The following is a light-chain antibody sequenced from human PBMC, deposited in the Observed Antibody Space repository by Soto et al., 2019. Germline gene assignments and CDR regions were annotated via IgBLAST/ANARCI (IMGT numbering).Light chain of an antibody. V-gene: IGLV1-44*01. CDR2: RDS. CDR1: SSNIGSNT. J-gene: IGLJ2*01. CDR3: AAWDDSLNVV. Sequence: QSVLTQPPSASGTPGQRVAISCSGSSSNIGSNTVSWYQQVPGTAPKLLIYRDSQRAPGVPDRFSGSKSGTSASLAISGLQSEDESDYYCAAWDDSLNVVFGGGTQLTVL.